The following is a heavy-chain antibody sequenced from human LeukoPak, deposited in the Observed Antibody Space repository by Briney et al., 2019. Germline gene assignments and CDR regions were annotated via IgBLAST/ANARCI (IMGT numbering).Heavy chain of an antibody. Sequence: PGGSLRLSCAASGFTFSNYAMSWVRQAPGKGLEWVSGIRGSGVDTDYADSVKGRFTISRDNSKNTLYLQMNSLRAEDTAVYYCASTITNERVVIIPYFDYWGQGTLVTVSS. CDR2: IRGSGVDT. CDR3: ASTITNERVVIIPYFDY. D-gene: IGHD3-3*01. CDR1: GFTFSNYA. V-gene: IGHV3-23*01. J-gene: IGHJ4*02.